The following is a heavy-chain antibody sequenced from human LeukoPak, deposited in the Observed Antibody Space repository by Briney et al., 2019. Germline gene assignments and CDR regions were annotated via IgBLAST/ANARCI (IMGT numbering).Heavy chain of an antibody. CDR2: VSYDGSIN. V-gene: IGHV3-30-3*01. CDR1: GFTFSSHA. Sequence: PGGSLRLSCAASGFTFSSHAMHWVRQAPGKGLGWVAFVSYDGSINSYADFVKGRFTISRDNSKSTLYLQMNTLRRDDTAVYFCARDLSRTYTVGYWGQGTLVTVSS. CDR3: ARDLSRTYTVGY. J-gene: IGHJ4*02. D-gene: IGHD2-2*02.